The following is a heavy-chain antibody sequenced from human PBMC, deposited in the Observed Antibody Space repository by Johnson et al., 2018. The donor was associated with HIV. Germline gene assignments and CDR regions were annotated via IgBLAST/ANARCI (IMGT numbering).Heavy chain of an antibody. V-gene: IGHV3-30*04. CDR3: ARERKNYLIAARGDAFDI. Sequence: QVQLVESGGGVVQPGRSLRLSCAASGFTFSSYAMHWVRQAPGKGLEWVAVISYDGSNKYYADSVKGRFTISRDNSKNTLYLQMNSLRAEDTALYYCARERKNYLIAARGDAFDIWGQGTMVTVSS. J-gene: IGHJ3*02. CDR1: GFTFSSYA. D-gene: IGHD6-6*01. CDR2: ISYDGSNK.